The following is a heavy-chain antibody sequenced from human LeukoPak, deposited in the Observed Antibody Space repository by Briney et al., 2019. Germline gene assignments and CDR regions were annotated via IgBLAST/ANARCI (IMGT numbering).Heavy chain of an antibody. Sequence: GGSLRLSCAASGFTFSNYEMNWVRQAPGKGLEWVSYISSSGSAIYYADSVKGRFTISRDNAKNSLYLQMNGLRAEDTAVYYCARVFYYEIGFDPWGQGTLVTVSS. CDR2: ISSSGSAI. J-gene: IGHJ5*02. CDR1: GFTFSNYE. V-gene: IGHV3-48*03. CDR3: ARVFYYEIGFDP. D-gene: IGHD3-22*01.